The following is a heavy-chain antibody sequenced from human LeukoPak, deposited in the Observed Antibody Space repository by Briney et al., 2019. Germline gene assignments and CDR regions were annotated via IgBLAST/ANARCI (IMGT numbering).Heavy chain of an antibody. J-gene: IGHJ5*02. Sequence: ASVKVSCKASGGTFISCATSWVRQAPGQGLEWMGGIIPIFGTANYAQKFQGRVTITADESTSTAYMELSSLRSEDTAVYYCAHHDSSRVPLRSWGQGTLVTVSS. CDR1: GGTFISCA. V-gene: IGHV1-69*13. CDR2: IIPIFGTA. D-gene: IGHD3-22*01. CDR3: AHHDSSRVPLRS.